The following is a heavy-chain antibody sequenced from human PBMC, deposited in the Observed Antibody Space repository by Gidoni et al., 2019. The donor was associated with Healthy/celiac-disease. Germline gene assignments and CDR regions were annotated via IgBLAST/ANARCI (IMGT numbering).Heavy chain of an antibody. CDR3: ARIYGGIDY. V-gene: IGHV4-59*01. Sequence: QVQLQESGPGLVKPSEPLSLTCTGSGGSISRYYWSWIRQPPGKGLEWLGYIYYSGSTNYNPPLKSRVTISVDTSKNQFSLKLSSVTAADTAVYYCARIYGGIDYWGQGTLVTVSS. J-gene: IGHJ4*02. CDR1: GGSISRYY. CDR2: IYYSGST. D-gene: IGHD4-17*01.